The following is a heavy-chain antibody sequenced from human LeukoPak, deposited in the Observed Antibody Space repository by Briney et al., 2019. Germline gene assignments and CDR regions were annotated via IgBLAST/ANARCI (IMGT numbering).Heavy chain of an antibody. V-gene: IGHV1-18*01. Sequence: ASVKVSCKASGYTFISYDISWVRQAPGQGLEWMGWISAYNGNTNYAQTLQGRVTMTTDTSTSTAYMELRSLRPDDPAVYYCARGIAAAGVFDYWGQGTLVTVSS. CDR3: ARGIAAAGVFDY. D-gene: IGHD6-13*01. J-gene: IGHJ4*02. CDR2: ISAYNGNT. CDR1: GYTFISYD.